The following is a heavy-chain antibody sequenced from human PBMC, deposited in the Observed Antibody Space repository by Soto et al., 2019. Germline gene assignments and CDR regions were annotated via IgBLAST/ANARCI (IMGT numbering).Heavy chain of an antibody. CDR3: AREEQVGYFDY. D-gene: IGHD6-6*01. CDR1: GGSIIGFF. J-gene: IGHJ4*02. Sequence: SETLSLTCTVSGGSIIGFFWSWTRQPAGKGLEWIGRIYTSGNTNYNPSLKSRVTMSLDTSEKFLSLKLRPVTAADTAVYFCAREEQVGYFDYWGQGALVTVS. V-gene: IGHV4-4*07. CDR2: IYTSGNT.